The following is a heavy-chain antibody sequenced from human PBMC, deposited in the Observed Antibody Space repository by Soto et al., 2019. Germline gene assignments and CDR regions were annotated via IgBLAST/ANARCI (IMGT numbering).Heavy chain of an antibody. CDR3: ARSGVVITPAANVYYYYGMDV. D-gene: IGHD3-3*01. Sequence: ASVQVPCKASGYTFTSYAMHWVRQAPGQRLEWMGWINAGNGNTKYSQKFQGRVTITRDTSASTAYMELSSLRSEDTAVYYCARSGVVITPAANVYYYYGMDVWGQGTTVTVSS. J-gene: IGHJ6*02. CDR1: GYTFTSYA. CDR2: INAGNGNT. V-gene: IGHV1-3*01.